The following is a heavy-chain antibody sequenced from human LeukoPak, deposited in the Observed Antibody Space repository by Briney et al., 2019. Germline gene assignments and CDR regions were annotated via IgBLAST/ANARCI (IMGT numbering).Heavy chain of an antibody. CDR1: GYIFTDYY. J-gene: IGHJ4*02. V-gene: IGHV1/OR15-1*04. CDR2: INPNSGGT. D-gene: IGHD6-19*01. CDR3: ARGASGWYFFDL. Sequence: ASVKVSCKASGYIFTDYYMHWVRQAPGQEPGWMGRINPNSGGTNYAQKFQGRVNITRDTSLSTAYMELSRLTSDDTAIYYCARGASGWYFFDLWGQGTLVTVSS.